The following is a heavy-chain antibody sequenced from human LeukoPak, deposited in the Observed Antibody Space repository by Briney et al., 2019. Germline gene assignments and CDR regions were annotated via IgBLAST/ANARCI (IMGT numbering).Heavy chain of an antibody. CDR2: IYYNGYT. J-gene: IGHJ4*02. V-gene: IGHV4-59*08. Sequence: SETLSLTCTVSGRSISSYYWSWIRQPPGKGLEWMGYIYYNGYTNYNPSLKSRVTISVDTSKNQFSLKLSSVTAADTAVYYCARHPSGWSATDHFDYWGQGTLVTVPS. CDR3: ARHPSGWSATDHFDY. D-gene: IGHD6-19*01. CDR1: GRSISSYY.